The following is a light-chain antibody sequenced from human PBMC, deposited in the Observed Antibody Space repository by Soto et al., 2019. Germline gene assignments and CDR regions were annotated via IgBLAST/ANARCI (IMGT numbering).Light chain of an antibody. CDR3: CSYAGAFTYV. Sequence: QSVLTQPRSVSGSPGHSVTISCTGTSSDVGGYSYVSWYKQHPGKAPKLIISDVSKRPSGVPDRFSGSKFGNTASLTISGLQAEDEADYYCCSYAGAFTYVFGSGTKVTVL. V-gene: IGLV2-11*01. CDR2: DVS. CDR1: SSDVGGYSY. J-gene: IGLJ1*01.